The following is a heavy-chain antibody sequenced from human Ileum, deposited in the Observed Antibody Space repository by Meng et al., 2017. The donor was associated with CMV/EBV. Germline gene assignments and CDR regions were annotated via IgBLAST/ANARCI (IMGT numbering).Heavy chain of an antibody. V-gene: IGHV4-4*07. CDR3: ARGSSSWAFDY. D-gene: IGHD2-2*01. CDR2: VYSSGST. CDR1: GGSISGYY. Sequence: QLQESVLGLVKPSESSSLTCTVSGGSISGYYWSWIRHPATKGLEWIGRVYSSGSTDYNPSLQSRVTMSVDTSKNQFSLKLSSVTAADTAVYYCARGSSSWAFDYWGQGTLVTVSS. J-gene: IGHJ4*02.